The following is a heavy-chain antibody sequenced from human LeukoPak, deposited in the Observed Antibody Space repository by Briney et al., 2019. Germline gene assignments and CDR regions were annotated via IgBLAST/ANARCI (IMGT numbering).Heavy chain of an antibody. Sequence: PGGSLRLSCAASGFTFSSYGMHWVRQAPGKGLEWVAFIRHDGSNKYYADSVKGRFTISRDNSKNTLYLQMNSLRAEDTAVYYCAKTYYYDSSGYYPLYYYYMDVWGKGTTVTISS. D-gene: IGHD3-22*01. CDR3: AKTYYYDSSGYYPLYYYYMDV. CDR1: GFTFSSYG. V-gene: IGHV3-30*02. J-gene: IGHJ6*03. CDR2: IRHDGSNK.